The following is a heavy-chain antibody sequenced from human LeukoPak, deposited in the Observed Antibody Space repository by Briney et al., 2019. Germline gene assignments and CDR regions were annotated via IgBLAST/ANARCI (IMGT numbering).Heavy chain of an antibody. Sequence: GGSLRLSCAASGFTFSSYAMSWVRQAPGKGLEWVPAISAGGDTTYTADSVRGRFTISRDNSKNTLYLQMNTLTAEDTALYYCAGISYSGTWPVGYWGQGTLVTVTA. CDR1: GFTFSSYA. D-gene: IGHD6-25*01. CDR2: ISAGGDTT. CDR3: AGISYSGTWPVGY. J-gene: IGHJ4*02. V-gene: IGHV3-23*01.